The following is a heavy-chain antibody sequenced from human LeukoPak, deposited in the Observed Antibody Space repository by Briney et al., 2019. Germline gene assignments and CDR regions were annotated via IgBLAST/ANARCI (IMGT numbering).Heavy chain of an antibody. V-gene: IGHV3-20*04. Sequence: GGSLRLSCAASAFTFDDYGMTWVRQAPGKGLEGVSGINWNGGSTGYAVSVKGRFTISRDSAKNSLYLQMNSLRAEDTALYYCARDLGYKDYVSAFDIWGQGTMVTVSS. J-gene: IGHJ3*02. CDR1: AFTFDDYG. CDR3: ARDLGYKDYVSAFDI. D-gene: IGHD5-24*01. CDR2: INWNGGST.